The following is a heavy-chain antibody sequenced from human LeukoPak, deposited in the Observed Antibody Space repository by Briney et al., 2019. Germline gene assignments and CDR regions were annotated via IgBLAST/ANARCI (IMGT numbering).Heavy chain of an antibody. CDR1: GFTFSSYA. D-gene: IGHD2-2*01. Sequence: GGSLRLSCAASGFTFSSYAMSWVRQAPGKGLEWVSAISGSGGSTYYADSVKGRSTISRDNSKNTLYLQMNSLRAEDTAVYYCATYSSSNGREFQYWGQGTLVTVSS. CDR2: ISGSGGST. CDR3: ATYSSSNGREFQY. J-gene: IGHJ1*01. V-gene: IGHV3-23*01.